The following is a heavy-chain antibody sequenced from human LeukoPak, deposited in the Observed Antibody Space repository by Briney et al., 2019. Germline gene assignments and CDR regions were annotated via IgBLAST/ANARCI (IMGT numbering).Heavy chain of an antibody. Sequence: GGSLRLSCAASGFAFDDYGMSWVRQAPGKGLEWVSGINWNGGSTGYADSVKGRFTISRDNAKNSLYLQMNSLRAEDTALYYCASWAAAGTKEVYWGQGTLVTVSS. CDR3: ASWAAAGTKEVY. CDR2: INWNGGST. CDR1: GFAFDDYG. D-gene: IGHD6-13*01. J-gene: IGHJ4*02. V-gene: IGHV3-20*04.